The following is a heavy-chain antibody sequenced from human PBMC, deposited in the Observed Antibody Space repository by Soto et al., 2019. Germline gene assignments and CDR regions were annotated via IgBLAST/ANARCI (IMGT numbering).Heavy chain of an antibody. CDR1: GFTFTSYA. V-gene: IGHV3-30-3*01. CDR2: ISYDGNNK. D-gene: IGHD3-10*02. Sequence: HPVGSLRLSCAASGFTFTSYALHWVRQAPGKGLEWVAVISYDGNNKYYADSVKGRFTISRDNSKNTLYLQMNSLRTEDTAVYCCARDGDYYVTYLLDYWGQGTLVTVSS. CDR3: ARDGDYYVTYLLDY. J-gene: IGHJ4*02.